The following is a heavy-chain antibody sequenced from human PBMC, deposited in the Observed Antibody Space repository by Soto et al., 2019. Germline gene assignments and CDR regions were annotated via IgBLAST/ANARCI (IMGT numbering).Heavy chain of an antibody. D-gene: IGHD3-3*01. V-gene: IGHV1-69*13. CDR1: GGTFSSYA. Sequence: GASVKVSCKASGGTFSSYAISWVRQAPGQGLEWMGGIIPIFGAANYAQKFQGRVTITADESTSTAYMELSSLRSEDTAVYYCARDPPVTIFGVVIDYYYGMDVWGQGTTVTVSS. CDR2: IIPIFGAA. CDR3: ARDPPVTIFGVVIDYYYGMDV. J-gene: IGHJ6*02.